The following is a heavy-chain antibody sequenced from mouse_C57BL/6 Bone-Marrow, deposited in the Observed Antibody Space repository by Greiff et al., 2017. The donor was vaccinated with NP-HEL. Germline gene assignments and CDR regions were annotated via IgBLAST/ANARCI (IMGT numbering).Heavy chain of an antibody. J-gene: IGHJ3*01. CDR2: IWTGGGT. CDR1: GFSLTSYA. V-gene: IGHV2-9-1*01. Sequence: VKLMESGPGLVAPSQSLSITCTVSGFSLTSYAISWVRQPPGKGLEWLGVIWTGGGTNYNSALKSRLSISKDNSKSQVFLKMNSQQTDDTARYYCARIYYDYDGSPWFAYWGQGTLVTVSA. CDR3: ARIYYDYDGSPWFAY. D-gene: IGHD2-4*01.